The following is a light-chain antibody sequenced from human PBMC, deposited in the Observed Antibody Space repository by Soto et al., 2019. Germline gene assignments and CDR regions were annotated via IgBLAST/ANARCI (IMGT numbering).Light chain of an antibody. CDR3: MQALQVPIT. CDR2: FGS. CDR1: QSLLHSHGYNY. V-gene: IGKV2-28*01. Sequence: DIVMTQIPVSLPVTPGEPASISCKSSQSLLHSHGYNYMDWYLQKPGQSPQLLIYFGSYRASGVPDRFSGSGSGTNFTLGISRVETDDFGIYYCMQALQVPITFGQGTRLEIK. J-gene: IGKJ5*01.